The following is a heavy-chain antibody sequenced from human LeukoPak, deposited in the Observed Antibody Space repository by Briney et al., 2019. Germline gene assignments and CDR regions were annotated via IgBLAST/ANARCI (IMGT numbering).Heavy chain of an antibody. J-gene: IGHJ4*02. CDR2: IYHSGSA. D-gene: IGHD3-9*01. CDR1: GVSFSGYS. V-gene: IGHV4-34*01. Sequence: SETLSLTCAVYGVSFSGYSWSWLRQPPGKGLEWIGEIYHSGSANYNPTLKSRVTISVDKSKNQFSLKLSSVTAADTAVFYCARVDILSGYPFDYWGQGTLVTVSS. CDR3: ARVDILSGYPFDY.